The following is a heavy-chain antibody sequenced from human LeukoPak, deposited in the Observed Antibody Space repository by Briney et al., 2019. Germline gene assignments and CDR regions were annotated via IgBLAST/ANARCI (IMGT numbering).Heavy chain of an antibody. CDR1: GGSISNYY. Sequence: SETLSLTCTVSGGSISNYYWSWIRQPPGKGLEWIGYIYYNPSLKSRVTISVDTSKNHFSLKLSSVTAADTAIYYCARHPTALVSYGFDPWGQGTLVTVSS. V-gene: IGHV4-59*08. D-gene: IGHD5-18*01. J-gene: IGHJ5*02. CDR2: IYY. CDR3: ARHPTALVSYGFDP.